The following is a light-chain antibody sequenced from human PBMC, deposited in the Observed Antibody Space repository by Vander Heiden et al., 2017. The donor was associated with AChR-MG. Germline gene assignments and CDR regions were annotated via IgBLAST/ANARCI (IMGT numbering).Light chain of an antibody. Sequence: DIEMTQSPSSLSASVGDTVIISCRASQRIGTYLNWYQNKPGRAPTRLIYAASTLQSGVPSRFGGSGSGTEFTLVINNLQPEDFTTYYCQQSFTTKWSFGQGTKVEVK. CDR1: QRIGTY. CDR2: AAS. V-gene: IGKV1-39*01. CDR3: QQSFTTKWS. J-gene: IGKJ1*01.